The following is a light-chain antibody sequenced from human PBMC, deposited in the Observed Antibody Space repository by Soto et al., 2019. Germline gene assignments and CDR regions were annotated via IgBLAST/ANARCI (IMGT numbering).Light chain of an antibody. CDR1: SSDVGNYNY. CDR2: EVS. J-gene: IGLJ1*01. CDR3: SSYTSSSNYV. Sequence: QSVLTQPASVSGSPGQSITISCTGTSSDVGNYNYVSWYQQHPAKAPKLMIFEVSNRPSGISSRCSGSKSGNTASLTISGLQAEDEADYYCSSYTSSSNYVFGTGTKVTVL. V-gene: IGLV2-14*01.